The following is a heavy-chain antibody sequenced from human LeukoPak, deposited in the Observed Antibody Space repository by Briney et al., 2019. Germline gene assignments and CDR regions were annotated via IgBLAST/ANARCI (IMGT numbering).Heavy chain of an antibody. J-gene: IGHJ4*02. V-gene: IGHV3-7*03. CDR1: GFTFSSYW. D-gene: IGHD6-6*01. Sequence: GGSLRLSCAASGFTFSSYWMNWARQAPGKGLEWVASINHNGNVNYYVDSVKGRFTISRDNAKNSLYLQMSNLRAEDTAVYYCAKDRNSVGSSYNYWGQGTLVTVSS. CDR3: AKDRNSVGSSYNY. CDR2: INHNGNVN.